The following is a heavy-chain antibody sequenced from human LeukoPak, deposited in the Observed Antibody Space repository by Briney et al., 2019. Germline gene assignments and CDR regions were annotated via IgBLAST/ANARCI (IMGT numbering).Heavy chain of an antibody. J-gene: IGHJ4*02. CDR3: TPRPGVPIDC. Sequence: GGCLRLSRAVSGFTFSIAWMSWVREARGKGREWGGSNKRKTDGGTTDYDAPVKGRITISTDDSKNTLYLQMNSLKTEDTAVYYCTPRPGVPIDCWGQGTLVTVSS. CDR2: NKRKTDGGTT. V-gene: IGHV3-15*01. CDR1: GFTFSIAW.